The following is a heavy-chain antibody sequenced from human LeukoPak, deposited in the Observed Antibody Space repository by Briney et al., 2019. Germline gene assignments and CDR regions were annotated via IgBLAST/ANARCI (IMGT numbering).Heavy chain of an antibody. J-gene: IGHJ3*01. CDR1: GASFTAHY. Sequence: PSETLSLTCTVSGASFTAHYWSWIRQPPGKGLEWIGYISYIGSTNYSPSLKSRVTISIDTSKNEVSLKLTSVTAADTAVYYCASDSISMNAFDAWGQGTLVTASS. D-gene: IGHD3-22*01. CDR2: ISYIGST. CDR3: ASDSISMNAFDA. V-gene: IGHV4-59*11.